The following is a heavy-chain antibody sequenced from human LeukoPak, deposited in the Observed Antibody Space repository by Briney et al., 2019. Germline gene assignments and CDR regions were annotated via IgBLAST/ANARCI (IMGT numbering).Heavy chain of an antibody. D-gene: IGHD2-21*02. CDR3: ARVKMVTSFYYYHGMDV. CDR1: GFTFSSYS. J-gene: IGHJ6*02. V-gene: IGHV3-48*04. CDR2: ISTSGSTK. Sequence: GGSLRLSCAASGFTFSSYSMNWVRQAPGKGLEWVSYISTSGSTKYFADSVKGRFTISRDNAKNSLYLQMNSLRAEDTAVYYCARVKMVTSFYYYHGMDVWGQGTTVAVSS.